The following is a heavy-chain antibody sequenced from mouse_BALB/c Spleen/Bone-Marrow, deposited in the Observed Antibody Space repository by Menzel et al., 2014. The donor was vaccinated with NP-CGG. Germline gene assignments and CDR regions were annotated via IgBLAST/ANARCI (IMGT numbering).Heavy chain of an antibody. V-gene: IGHV5-6-4*01. J-gene: IGHJ2*01. D-gene: IGHD2-10*02. Sequence: DVKLVESGGGLVKPGGSLKLSCSASGFTFSSSIMSWVRQTPEKRLEWVATISTGGTYTYYPDSVKGRLTISRDNAKNTLYLQMSSLKSEDTAMYYCSRGYGNCFDYWGQGTTLTVSS. CDR2: ISTGGTYT. CDR1: GFTFSSSI. CDR3: SRGYGNCFDY.